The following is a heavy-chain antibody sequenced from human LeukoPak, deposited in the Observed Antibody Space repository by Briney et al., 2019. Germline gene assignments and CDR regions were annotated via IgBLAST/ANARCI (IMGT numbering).Heavy chain of an antibody. D-gene: IGHD6-19*01. CDR1: GGTFSSYA. Sequence: SVKASCKASGGTFSSYAISWVRQAPGQGLEWMGGIIPILGTANYAQKFQGRVTITADESTSTAYMELSGLRSEDTAVYYCARAGIAVAGISEYYYGMDVWGQGTTVTVSS. CDR2: IIPILGTA. J-gene: IGHJ6*02. CDR3: ARAGIAVAGISEYYYGMDV. V-gene: IGHV1-69*13.